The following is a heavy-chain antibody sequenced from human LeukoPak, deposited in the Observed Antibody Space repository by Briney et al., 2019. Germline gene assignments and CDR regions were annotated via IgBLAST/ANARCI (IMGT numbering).Heavy chain of an antibody. CDR2: IWYDGSNK. V-gene: IGHV3-33*01. J-gene: IGHJ4*02. D-gene: IGHD3-22*01. CDR3: ARDHPHRITMIPA. Sequence: GGSLRLSCAASGFTFSSYGMHWVRPAPGKGLEWVAVIWYDGSNKYHAGSVKGRFTISRDNSKNTLYLQMNSLRAEDTAVYYCARDHPHRITMIPARGQGTLVTVSS. CDR1: GFTFSSYG.